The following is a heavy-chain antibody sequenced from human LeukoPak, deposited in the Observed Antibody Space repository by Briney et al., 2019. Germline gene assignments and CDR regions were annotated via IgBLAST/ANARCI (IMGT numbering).Heavy chain of an antibody. D-gene: IGHD3-3*01. V-gene: IGHV3-23*01. CDR3: AKDVLRWAFDY. CDR1: GFTFSTTA. Sequence: GGSLRLSRAASGFTFSTTAMAWVRQAPGKGLELVSGFGGTGDIHYADSVRGRFTISRDNSKGILYLQMNSLRAEDTAVYYCAKDVLRWAFDYWGQGTLVTVSS. CDR2: FGGTGDI. J-gene: IGHJ4*02.